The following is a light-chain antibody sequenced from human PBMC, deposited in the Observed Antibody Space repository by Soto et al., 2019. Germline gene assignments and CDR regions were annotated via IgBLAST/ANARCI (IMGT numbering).Light chain of an antibody. CDR1: QSSNPH. Sequence: EVVMTQSPATLSVSPGERVTISCRASQSSNPHLAGYQQKPGHAPRLLIHSASTRATGIPARFSGSGFGTEFKLTISRRHPEDVAVSDCKQYNTWLWTFGQGTKVEI. CDR3: KQYNTWLWT. V-gene: IGKV3-15*01. J-gene: IGKJ1*01. CDR2: SAS.